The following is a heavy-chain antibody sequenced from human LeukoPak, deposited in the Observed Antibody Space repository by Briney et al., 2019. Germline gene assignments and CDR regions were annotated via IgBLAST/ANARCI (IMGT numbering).Heavy chain of an antibody. Sequence: SQTLSLTCTVSGGSISSGGYYWSWIRQHPGKGLAWIGYIYYSGSTYYNPSLKSRVTISVDTSKNQFSLKLSSVTAADTAVYYCARGRGYSYGSPYYFDYWGQGTLVTVSS. V-gene: IGHV4-31*03. CDR1: GGSISSGGYY. D-gene: IGHD5-18*01. CDR3: ARGRGYSYGSPYYFDY. J-gene: IGHJ4*02. CDR2: IYYSGST.